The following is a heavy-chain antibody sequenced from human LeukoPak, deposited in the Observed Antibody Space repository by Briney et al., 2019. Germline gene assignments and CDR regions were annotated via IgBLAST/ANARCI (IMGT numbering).Heavy chain of an antibody. Sequence: SETVSLTCAVYGGSFSGYYWRWIRQPPGKALEWIGEINHSGSTNYNPSLKSRVTISVDTSKNQFSLKLSPVTAADTAVYYCARGPPGRCGELDPSPHYYYYMDVWGKGTTVTVSS. D-gene: IGHD3-10*01. CDR1: GGSFSGYY. CDR2: INHSGST. CDR3: ARGPPGRCGELDPSPHYYYYMDV. J-gene: IGHJ6*03. V-gene: IGHV4-34*01.